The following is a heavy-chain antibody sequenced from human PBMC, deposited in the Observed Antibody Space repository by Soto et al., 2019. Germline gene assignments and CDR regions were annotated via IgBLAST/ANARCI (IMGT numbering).Heavy chain of an antibody. CDR3: ARSRGAPIYDFWSGPDNWFDP. CDR2: MNPNSGNT. CDR1: GYTFTSYD. V-gene: IGHV1-8*01. J-gene: IGHJ5*02. D-gene: IGHD3-3*01. Sequence: GASVKVSCKASGYTFTSYDINWVRQATGQGLEWMGWMNPNSGNTGYAQKFQGRVTMTRNTSISTAYMELSSLRSEDTAVYYCARSRGAPIYDFWSGPDNWFDPWGQGTLVTVSS.